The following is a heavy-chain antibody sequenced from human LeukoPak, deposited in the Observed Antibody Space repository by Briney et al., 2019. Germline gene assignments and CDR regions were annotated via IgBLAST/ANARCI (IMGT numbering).Heavy chain of an antibody. Sequence: SETLSLTCAVYGGSFSGCYWSWIRQPPGKGLEWIGEINHSGSTNYNPSLKSRVTISVDTSKNQFSLKLSSVTAADTAVYYCARGAGYGSGSSTTPFDYWGQGTLVTVSS. V-gene: IGHV4-34*01. J-gene: IGHJ4*02. D-gene: IGHD3-10*01. CDR1: GGSFSGCY. CDR3: ARGAGYGSGSSTTPFDY. CDR2: INHSGST.